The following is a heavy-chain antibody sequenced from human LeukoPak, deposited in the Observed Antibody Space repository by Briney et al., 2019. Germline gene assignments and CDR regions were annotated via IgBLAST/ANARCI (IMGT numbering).Heavy chain of an antibody. V-gene: IGHV1-2*02. CDR1: GYTFTGYY. CDR3: ARDLSCSSTSCLSWFDP. CDR2: INPNSGGT. Sequence: ASVKVSCKASGYTFTGYYMHWVRQAPGQGLAWMGWINPNSGGTNYAQKFQGRVTMTRDTSISTAYMELSRLRSDDTAVYYCARDLSCSSTSCLSWFDPWGQGTLVTVSS. J-gene: IGHJ5*02. D-gene: IGHD2-2*01.